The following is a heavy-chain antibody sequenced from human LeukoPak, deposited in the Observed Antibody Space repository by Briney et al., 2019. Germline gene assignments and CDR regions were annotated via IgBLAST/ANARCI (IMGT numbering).Heavy chain of an antibody. J-gene: IGHJ1*01. V-gene: IGHV1-18*01. CDR2: ISLYNPKT. D-gene: IGHD6-19*01. CDR1: GYTFTSYA. Sequence: ASVKVSCKASGYTFTSYAITGVRQAPGQGLDWMGWISLYNPKTNYAQKFQGRVTMTTDTSTTTAYMELTSLTSDDTAVYYCARLGVAGDPSSAEYFQHWGQGTLLTVSS. CDR3: ARLGVAGDPSSAEYFQH.